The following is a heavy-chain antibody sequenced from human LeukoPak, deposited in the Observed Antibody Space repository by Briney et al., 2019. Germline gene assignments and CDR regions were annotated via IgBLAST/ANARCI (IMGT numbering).Heavy chain of an antibody. CDR1: GGSISSYY. Sequence: SETLSLTCTVSGGSISSYYWSWIRQPAGKGLEWIGRIYTSGSTNYNPSLKSRVTMSVDTSKNQFSLKLSSVTAADTAVYYCARVRDEYSYGSYYYYYYMDVWGKGTTVTISS. V-gene: IGHV4-4*07. D-gene: IGHD5-18*01. J-gene: IGHJ6*03. CDR2: IYTSGST. CDR3: ARVRDEYSYGSYYYYYYMDV.